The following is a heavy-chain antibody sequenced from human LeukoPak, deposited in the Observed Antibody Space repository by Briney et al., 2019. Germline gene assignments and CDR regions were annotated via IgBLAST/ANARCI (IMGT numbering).Heavy chain of an antibody. CDR2: MNPNSGNT. CDR1: GYTFTIYD. V-gene: IGHV1-8*01. D-gene: IGHD5-12*01. CDR3: ARSPRVVATNLVLGY. Sequence: ASVTVSFTASGYTFTIYDINWVGQATGQGGGWVGWMNPNSGNTGYAQKFQGRVTMTRNTSISTAYMELSSLRSEDTAVYYCARSPRVVATNLVLGYWGQGTLVTVSS. J-gene: IGHJ4*02.